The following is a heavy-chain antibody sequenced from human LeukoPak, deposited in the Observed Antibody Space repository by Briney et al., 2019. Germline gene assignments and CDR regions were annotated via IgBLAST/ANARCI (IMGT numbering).Heavy chain of an antibody. CDR1: GYTFTSYG. J-gene: IGHJ5*02. CDR2: ISAYNGNT. V-gene: IGHV1-18*01. CDR3: ARSPNRPGYNWFDP. Sequence: GASVKVSCKASGYTFTSYGISWVRQPPGQGLEWMGWISAYNGNTNYGLNLQGRVTMTTDTSTRTAYMEVRSLRSDDTAVFYCARSPNRPGYNWFDPWGQGTLVTVSS.